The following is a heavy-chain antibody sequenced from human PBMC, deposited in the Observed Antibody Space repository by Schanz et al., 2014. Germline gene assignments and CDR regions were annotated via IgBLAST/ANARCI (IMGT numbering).Heavy chain of an antibody. CDR1: GFPFNEYG. V-gene: IGHV3-9*01. CDR2: ISWNSGSI. Sequence: EAQLAESGGGLVQPGRSLRLSCAASGFPFNEYGMLWVRQAPGKGLEWVSSISWNSGSIDYADSVKGRFTISRDNSMNTLHLQMDGLRVEDTAVYYCARGIIAMVRGGDVGAFDIWGQGTMVTVSS. D-gene: IGHD3-10*01. J-gene: IGHJ3*02. CDR3: ARGIIAMVRGGDVGAFDI.